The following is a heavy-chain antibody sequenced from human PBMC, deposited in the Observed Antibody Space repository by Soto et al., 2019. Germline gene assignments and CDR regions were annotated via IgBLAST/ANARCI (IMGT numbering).Heavy chain of an antibody. V-gene: IGHV2-26*01. Sequence: QVTLKESGPVLVKPTETLTLTCTVSGFSLSNARMGVSWIRQPPGKALEWLAHIFSNDEKSYSTSLKSRLTISKDTSKSQVVLTMTNMDPVDTATYYCARSLYDFWSGYYTFDFDYWGQGTLVTVSS. D-gene: IGHD3-3*01. CDR3: ARSLYDFWSGYYTFDFDY. CDR1: GFSLSNARMG. CDR2: IFSNDEK. J-gene: IGHJ4*02.